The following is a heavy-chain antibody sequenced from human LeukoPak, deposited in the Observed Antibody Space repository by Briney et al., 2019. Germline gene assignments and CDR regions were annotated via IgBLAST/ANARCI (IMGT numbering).Heavy chain of an antibody. CDR2: INHSGST. CDR3: ASNDIRGSGSRIHY. D-gene: IGHD3-10*01. V-gene: IGHV4-34*01. J-gene: IGHJ4*02. Sequence: PSETLSLTCAVYGGSFSGYYWSWIRQPPGKGLEWIGEINHSGSTNYHPSLKSRVTISVDTSKNHFSLKLSSVTAADTAVYYCASNDIRGSGSRIHYWGQGTLVTVSS. CDR1: GGSFSGYY.